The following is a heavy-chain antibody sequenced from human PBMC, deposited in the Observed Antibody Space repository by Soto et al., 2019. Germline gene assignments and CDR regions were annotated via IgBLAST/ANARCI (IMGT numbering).Heavy chain of an antibody. CDR2: IWYDGSNK. Sequence: PGGSLRLCCAPSGFTFSSYGMHGARQAPGKGLEWVAVIWYDGSNKVYADSVKGRFTISRDNSKNTLYLQMNSLRAEDTAVYYCARDLSGDYGALDTWGQGTMVTVSS. CDR3: ARDLSGDYGALDT. CDR1: GFTFSSYG. V-gene: IGHV3-33*01. J-gene: IGHJ3*02. D-gene: IGHD4-17*01.